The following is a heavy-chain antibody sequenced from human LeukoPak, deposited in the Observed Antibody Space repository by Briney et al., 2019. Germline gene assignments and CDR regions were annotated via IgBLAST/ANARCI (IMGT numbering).Heavy chain of an antibody. J-gene: IGHJ4*02. CDR3: ARKTVTEGVDY. V-gene: IGHV4-34*01. CDR1: GGSISSYY. Sequence: SETLSLTCTVSGGSISSYYWSWIRQPAGKGLEWIGEINHRGNANYNPSLKSRFTISVDTSKNQFSLKLSSVTAADTAVYYCARKTVTEGVDYWGQGTLVTVSS. CDR2: INHRGNA. D-gene: IGHD4-11*01.